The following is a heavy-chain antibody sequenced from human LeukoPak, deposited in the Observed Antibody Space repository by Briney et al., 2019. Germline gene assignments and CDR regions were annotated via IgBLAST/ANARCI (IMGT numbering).Heavy chain of an antibody. CDR1: GGSISSYY. D-gene: IGHD2-15*01. J-gene: IGHJ4*02. Sequence: SETLTLTCTVSGGSISSYYWSWIRQPPGKRLEWIGCIYYSGSTNYNPSLKSRVTVSVDTSKNQFSLKLSSVTAADTAVYYCARLYGGNGDYWGQGTLVTVSS. CDR2: IYYSGST. CDR3: ARLYGGNGDY. V-gene: IGHV4-59*08.